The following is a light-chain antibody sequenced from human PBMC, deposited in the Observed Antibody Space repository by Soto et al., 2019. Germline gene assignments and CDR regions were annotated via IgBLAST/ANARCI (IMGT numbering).Light chain of an antibody. CDR2: KAS. J-gene: IGKJ2*01. CDR3: QQYHTYSYT. CDR1: QSISSK. V-gene: IGKV1-5*03. Sequence: DIQMTQSPSTLSASVGDRVTITCRASQSISSKLAWYQQKPGKAPKVLIYKASSLESGVPSRFSGSGSGTEFTLTISSLQPDDFATYYCQQYHTYSYTFGQGSKLEI.